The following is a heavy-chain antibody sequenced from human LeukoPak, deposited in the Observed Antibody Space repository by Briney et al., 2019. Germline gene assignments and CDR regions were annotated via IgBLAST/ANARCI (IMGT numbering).Heavy chain of an antibody. D-gene: IGHD4-23*01. CDR1: GGTFSSYA. V-gene: IGHV1-69*01. CDR2: IIPIFGTA. CDR3: ARAGGGNEIDY. Sequence: GSSVKVSCKASGGTFSSYAINWVRRAPGQGLEWMGGIIPIFGTANFAQKFQDRVTIIADESTSTAYMELSSLRSEDTAVYYCARAGGGNEIDYWGQGTLVTVSS. J-gene: IGHJ4*02.